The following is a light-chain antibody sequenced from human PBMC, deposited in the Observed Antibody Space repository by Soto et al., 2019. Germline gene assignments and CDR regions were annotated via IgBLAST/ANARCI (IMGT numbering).Light chain of an antibody. V-gene: IGKV3-11*01. CDR3: QQRSNWPPVT. J-gene: IGKJ5*01. CDR2: GAF. CDR1: PSVTNY. Sequence: EIMLSQSPVALSLSTGERATLSCRASPSVTNYLAWYQQKPGQAPRLLIYGAFNRATGIPARFSGSGSGTDFTLTTSSLEHEDFAVYYCQQRSNWPPVTFGQGTLLEI.